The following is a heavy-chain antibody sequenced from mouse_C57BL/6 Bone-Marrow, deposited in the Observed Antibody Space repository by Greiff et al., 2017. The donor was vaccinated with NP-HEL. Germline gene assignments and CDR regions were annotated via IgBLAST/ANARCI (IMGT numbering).Heavy chain of an antibody. CDR3: ARSWVLRFYWYFDV. D-gene: IGHD1-1*01. CDR1: GYTFTSYW. V-gene: IGHV1-64*01. CDR2: IHPNSGST. Sequence: VQLQQPGAELVKPGASVKLSCKASGYTFTSYWMHWVKQRPGQGLEWIGMIHPNSGSTNYNEKFKSKATLTVDKSSSTAYMQLSSLTSEDAAVYYGARSWVLRFYWYFDVWGTGTTVTVSS. J-gene: IGHJ1*03.